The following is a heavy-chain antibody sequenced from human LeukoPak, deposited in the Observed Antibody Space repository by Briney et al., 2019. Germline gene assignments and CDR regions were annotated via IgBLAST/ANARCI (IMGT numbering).Heavy chain of an antibody. J-gene: IGHJ4*02. Sequence: PGGSLRLSCAASGFTFSSYGMHWARQAPGKGLEWVAVIWYDGSNKYYADSVKGRFTISRDNSKNTLYLQMNSLRAEDTAVYYCARGESVVVIPEYYFDYWGQGTLVTVSS. D-gene: IGHD3-22*01. CDR3: ARGESVVVIPEYYFDY. CDR2: IWYDGSNK. CDR1: GFTFSSYG. V-gene: IGHV3-33*01.